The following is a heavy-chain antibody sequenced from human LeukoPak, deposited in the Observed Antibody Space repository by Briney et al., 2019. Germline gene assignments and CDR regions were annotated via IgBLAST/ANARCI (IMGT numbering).Heavy chain of an antibody. CDR1: GFTFRSFW. J-gene: IGHJ6*02. V-gene: IGHV3-7*01. CDR3: VRGRSMDV. CDR2: IKPGGSER. Sequence: GGSLRLSCAASGFTFRSFWMIWVRQAPGKGLECVANIKPGGSERPHVDSVKGRFTISRDNARNSLYLQMNSLRVEDTAVYYCVRGRSMDVWGQGTTVTVSS.